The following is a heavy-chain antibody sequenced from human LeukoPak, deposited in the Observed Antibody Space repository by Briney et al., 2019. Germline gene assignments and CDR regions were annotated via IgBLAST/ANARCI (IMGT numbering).Heavy chain of an antibody. CDR3: ARGLGMVRAYVDY. D-gene: IGHD3-10*01. Sequence: TSVTVSFNSSVGTFSSYAISWVRQAPGQGLEWMGRSIPILRIANYAQKFQGRVTITADKSTSTAYMELSSLRSEDTAVYYCARGLGMVRAYVDYWGQGTLVTASS. J-gene: IGHJ4*02. CDR2: SIPILRIA. CDR1: VGTFSSYA. V-gene: IGHV1-69*04.